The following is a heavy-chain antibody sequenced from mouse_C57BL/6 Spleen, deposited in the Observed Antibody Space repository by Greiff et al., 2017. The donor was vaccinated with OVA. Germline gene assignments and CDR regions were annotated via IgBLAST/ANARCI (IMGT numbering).Heavy chain of an antibody. CDR3: ARRAITEGWYFDV. CDR1: GYTFTSYW. D-gene: IGHD1-2*01. CDR2: IDPSDSYT. J-gene: IGHJ1*03. V-gene: IGHV1-69*01. Sequence: QVQLQQSGAELVMPGASVKLSCKASGYTFTSYWMHWVKQRPGQGLEWIGEIDPSDSYTNYNQKFKGKSTLTVDKSSSTAYMQLSSLTSEDSAVYYCARRAITEGWYFDVWGTGTTVTVSS.